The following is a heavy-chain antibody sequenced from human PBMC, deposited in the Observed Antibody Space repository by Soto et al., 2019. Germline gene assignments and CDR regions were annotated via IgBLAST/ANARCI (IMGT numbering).Heavy chain of an antibody. D-gene: IGHD3-22*01. CDR3: AGNYYDSSGYHPIDY. V-gene: IGHV3-30-3*01. Sequence: GGSLRLSCAASGFTFSSYAMHWVRQAPGKGLEWVAVISYDGSNKYYADSVKGRFTISRDNSKNTLYLQMNSLRAEDTAVYYCAGNYYDSSGYHPIDYWGQGTLVTVSS. CDR2: ISYDGSNK. CDR1: GFTFSSYA. J-gene: IGHJ4*02.